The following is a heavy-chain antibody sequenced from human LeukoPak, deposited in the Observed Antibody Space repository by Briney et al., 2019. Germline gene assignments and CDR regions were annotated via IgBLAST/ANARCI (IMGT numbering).Heavy chain of an antibody. CDR2: INPNSGGT. V-gene: IGHV1-2*02. J-gene: IGHJ4*02. Sequence: GASVKVSCKASGYTFTGYYMHWVRQAPGQGLEWMGWINPNSGGTNYAQKFQGRVTMTRDTSTSTVYMELSSLRSEDTAVYYCARGLSIRPFDYWGQGTLVTVSS. CDR1: GYTFTGYY. D-gene: IGHD3-3*02. CDR3: ARGLSIRPFDY.